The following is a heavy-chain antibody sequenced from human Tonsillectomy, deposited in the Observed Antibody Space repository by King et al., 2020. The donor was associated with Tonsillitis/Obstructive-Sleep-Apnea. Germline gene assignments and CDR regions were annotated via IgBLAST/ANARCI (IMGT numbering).Heavy chain of an antibody. D-gene: IGHD2-2*01. J-gene: IGHJ3*02. Sequence: VQLVESGGGLVQPGRSLRLSCAASGFTFDDYAMHWVRQAPGKGLEWVSGISWNSGSIGYADSVKGRFTISRDNAKNSLYLQMNSLRAEDTALYYCAKDTDASLVVPAAINAFDIWGQGTMVTVSS. CDR1: GFTFDDYA. CDR3: AKDTDASLVVPAAINAFDI. V-gene: IGHV3-9*01. CDR2: ISWNSGSI.